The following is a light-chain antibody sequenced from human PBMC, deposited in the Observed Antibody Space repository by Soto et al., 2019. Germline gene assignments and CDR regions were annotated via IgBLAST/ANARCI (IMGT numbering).Light chain of an antibody. CDR2: AAP. CDR3: QQYNNWPPIT. CDR1: QSVSNNY. Sequence: EIVLTQSPGTLSLSPGERATLSCRASQSVSNNYLAWYQQKPGQAPRLLIYAAPSRATGIPDRFSGSGSGTEFTLTISSLQSEDFAVYYCQQYNNWPPITFGQGTRLEIK. V-gene: IGKV3-20*01. J-gene: IGKJ5*01.